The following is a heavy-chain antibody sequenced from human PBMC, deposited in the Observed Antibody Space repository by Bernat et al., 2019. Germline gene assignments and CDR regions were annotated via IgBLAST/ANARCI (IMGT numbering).Heavy chain of an antibody. J-gene: IGHJ4*02. V-gene: IGHV3-23*01. Sequence: EVQLLESGGGLVQPGGSLRLSCAASGFTFSSYAMSWVRQAPGKGLEWGSTISGSGGSTSYADSVKGRFTSSRDNSKNTLYLQMNSLRAEDTAVYYCAKLDPNYFDYWGQGTLVTVSS. CDR3: AKLDPNYFDY. CDR2: ISGSGGST. CDR1: GFTFSSYA.